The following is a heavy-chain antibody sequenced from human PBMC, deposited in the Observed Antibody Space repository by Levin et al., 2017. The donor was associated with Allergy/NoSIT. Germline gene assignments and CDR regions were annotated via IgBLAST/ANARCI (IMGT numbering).Heavy chain of an antibody. Sequence: QSGESLKISCAASGFTFSSYGMHWVRQAPGKGLEWVAVIWDDGYKKYYADSVKDRFTISRDNSKNTLYLQMNSLRAEDTAVYYCARVLRFYYYYYMDVWGKGTTVTVSS. CDR3: ARVLRFYYYYYMDV. CDR1: GFTFSSYG. V-gene: IGHV3-33*01. D-gene: IGHD5-12*01. J-gene: IGHJ6*03. CDR2: IWDDGYKK.